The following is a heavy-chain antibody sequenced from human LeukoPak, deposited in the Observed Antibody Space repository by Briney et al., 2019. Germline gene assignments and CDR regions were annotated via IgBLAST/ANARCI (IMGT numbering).Heavy chain of an antibody. CDR3: ARYSDNWFDP. J-gene: IGHJ5*02. Sequence: PSETLSLTCTVSGGSISGHYWSWIRQPPGKGLEWIGYIYYSGGTNYNPSLQSRVTISVDTSKNQFSLKLSSVTAADTAMFYCARYSDNWFDPWGQGTLVTVSS. V-gene: IGHV4-59*11. CDR2: IYYSGGT. CDR1: GGSISGHY. D-gene: IGHD6-13*01.